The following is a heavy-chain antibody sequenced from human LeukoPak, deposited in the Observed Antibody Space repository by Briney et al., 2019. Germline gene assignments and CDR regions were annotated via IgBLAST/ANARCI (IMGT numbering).Heavy chain of an antibody. D-gene: IGHD6-19*01. CDR2: IYYSGST. CDR3: ARGLVAGTAYFDY. CDR1: GGSINSGSYY. V-gene: IGHV4-39*07. J-gene: IGHJ4*02. Sequence: PSETLSLTCTVSGGSINSGSYYWGWIRQPPGKGLEWIGSIYYSGSTYYNPSLKSRVTISVDTSKNQFSLKLSSVTAADTAVYYCARGLVAGTAYFDYWGQGTLVTVSS.